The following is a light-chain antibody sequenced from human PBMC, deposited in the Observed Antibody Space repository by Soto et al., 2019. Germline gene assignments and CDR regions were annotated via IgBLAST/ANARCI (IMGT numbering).Light chain of an antibody. CDR2: GDT. CDR3: QSYDRSLSAWV. Sequence: QSALTQSPSVSGAPGQRVTISCTGSSSNIGGGYDVHWYQQLPGTAPKLLIHGDTKRPSGVADRFSGSKSGTSASLAITGLQAEDEADYYCQSYDRSLSAWVFGGGTKLTVL. J-gene: IGLJ3*02. CDR1: SSNIGGGYD. V-gene: IGLV1-40*01.